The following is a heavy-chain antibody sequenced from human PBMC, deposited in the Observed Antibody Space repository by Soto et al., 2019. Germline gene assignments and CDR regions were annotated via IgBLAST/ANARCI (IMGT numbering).Heavy chain of an antibody. CDR1: GFTFSSYS. D-gene: IGHD1-7*01. V-gene: IGHV3-21*01. CDR2: ISSSSSYI. J-gene: IGHJ4*02. Sequence: PGGSLRLSCAASGFTFSSYSMNWVRQAPGKGLEWVSSISSSSSYIYYADSVKGRFTISRDNAKNSLYLQMNSLRAEDTAVYYCARAPAAYNWNYGPPYYFDYWGQGTLVTVSS. CDR3: ARAPAAYNWNYGPPYYFDY.